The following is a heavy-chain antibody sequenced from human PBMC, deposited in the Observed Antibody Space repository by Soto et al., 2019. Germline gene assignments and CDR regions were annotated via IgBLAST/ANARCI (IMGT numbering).Heavy chain of an antibody. CDR1: GFTFSSYA. CDR3: AKDREKYSYGSLRYYFDY. V-gene: IGHV3-23*01. J-gene: IGHJ4*02. CDR2: ISGSGGST. D-gene: IGHD5-18*01. Sequence: EVQLLESXGGLVXPGGSLRXXCAAXGFTFSSYAMSWVRQAPGKGXXXXXXISGSGGSTYYADSVKGRFTISXXXXKXXXXXXXXXXXXXXXAVYYCAKDREKYSYGSLRYYFDYWGQGTLVTVSS.